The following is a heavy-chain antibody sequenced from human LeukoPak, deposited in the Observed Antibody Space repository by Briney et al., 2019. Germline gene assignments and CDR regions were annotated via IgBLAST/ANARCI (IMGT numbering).Heavy chain of an antibody. D-gene: IGHD4-23*01. J-gene: IGHJ4*02. CDR2: INPSGGST. CDR3: ANSRAHDYGGKWVLDY. CDR1: GYTFTSYY. V-gene: IGHV1-46*01. Sequence: ASVKVSCKASGYTFTSYYMHWVRQAPGQGLEWMGIINPSGGSTTYAQKFQGRVTMTRDTSTSTVYMELSSLRSEDTAVYYCANSRAHDYGGKWVLDYWGQGTLVTVSS.